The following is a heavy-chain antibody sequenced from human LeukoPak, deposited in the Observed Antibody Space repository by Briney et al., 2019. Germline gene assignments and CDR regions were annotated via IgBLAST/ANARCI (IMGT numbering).Heavy chain of an antibody. J-gene: IGHJ3*02. Sequence: ASVKVSCKVSGYTLTELSMHWVRQAPGKGLEWTGGFDPEDGETIYAQKFQGRVTMTEDTSTGTAYMELSSLRSEDTAVYYCATSGPLVVTPDAFDIWGQGTMVTVSS. CDR1: GYTLTELS. CDR3: ATSGPLVVTPDAFDI. V-gene: IGHV1-24*01. CDR2: FDPEDGET. D-gene: IGHD2-21*02.